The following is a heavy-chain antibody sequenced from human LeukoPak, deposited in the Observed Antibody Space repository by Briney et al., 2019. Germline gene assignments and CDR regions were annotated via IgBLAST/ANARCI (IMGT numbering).Heavy chain of an antibody. CDR1: GFTFSSYG. CDR2: INSDGSST. CDR3: AREYSSWYPFDY. D-gene: IGHD6-13*01. J-gene: IGHJ4*02. V-gene: IGHV3-74*01. Sequence: GGSLRLSCAASGFTFSSYGMHWVRQAPGKGLVWVSRINSDGSSTSYADSVKGRFTISRDNAKNTLYLQMNSLRAEDTAVYYCAREYSSWYPFDYWGQGTLVTVSS.